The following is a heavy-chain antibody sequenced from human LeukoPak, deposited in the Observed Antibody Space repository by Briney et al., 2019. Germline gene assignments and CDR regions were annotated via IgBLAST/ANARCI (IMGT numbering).Heavy chain of an antibody. CDR2: INPNSGGT. V-gene: IGHV1-2*02. CDR1: GYTFSAYC. J-gene: IGHJ5*02. CDR3: AREFRAEDWFDP. Sequence: ASVKVSCKASGYTFSAYCMHWVRQAPGQGLEWMGWINPNSGGTNYAQKLQGRVTMTRDTSISTAYMELSRLRSDDTAVYYCAREFRAEDWFDPWGQGTLVTVSS.